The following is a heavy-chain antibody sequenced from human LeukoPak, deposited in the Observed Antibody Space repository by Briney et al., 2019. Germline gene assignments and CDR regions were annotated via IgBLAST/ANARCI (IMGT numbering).Heavy chain of an antibody. CDR3: ARDTDYYDILTGYLLDY. D-gene: IGHD3-9*01. CDR2: IKQDGSEK. J-gene: IGHJ4*02. CDR1: GFTFSSYA. V-gene: IGHV3-7*01. Sequence: GGSLRLSCAASGFTFSSYAMSWVRQAPGKGLEWVANIKQDGSEKYYVDSVKGRFTISRDNAKNSLYLQMNSLRAEDTAVYYCARDTDYYDILTGYLLDYWGQGTLVTVSS.